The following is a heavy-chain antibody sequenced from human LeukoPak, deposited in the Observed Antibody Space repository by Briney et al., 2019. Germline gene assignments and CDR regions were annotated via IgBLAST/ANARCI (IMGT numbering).Heavy chain of an antibody. CDR2: FDPEDGET. Sequence: RASVKVSCKVSGYTLTELSMHWVRQAPGKGLEWMGGFDPEDGETIYAQKFQGRVTMTEDTSTDTAYMELSSLRSEDTAVYYCATDYYGSGLEKYYFDYWGQGTLVTVSS. D-gene: IGHD3-10*01. CDR3: ATDYYGSGLEKYYFDY. CDR1: GYTLTELS. J-gene: IGHJ4*02. V-gene: IGHV1-24*01.